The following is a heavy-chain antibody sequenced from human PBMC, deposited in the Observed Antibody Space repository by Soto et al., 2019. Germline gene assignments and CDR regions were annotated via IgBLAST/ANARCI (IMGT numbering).Heavy chain of an antibody. CDR1: GGSISSGGYY. CDR2: IYYSGST. D-gene: IGHD6-13*01. J-gene: IGHJ6*02. Sequence: SSETLSLTCTVSGGSISSGGYYWSWIRQHPGKGLEWIGYIYYSGSTYYNPSLKSRVTISVDTSKNQFSLKLSSVTAADTAVYYCARDRWRQQLDYYYGMDVWGQGTTVTVSS. CDR3: ARDRWRQQLDYYYGMDV. V-gene: IGHV4-31*03.